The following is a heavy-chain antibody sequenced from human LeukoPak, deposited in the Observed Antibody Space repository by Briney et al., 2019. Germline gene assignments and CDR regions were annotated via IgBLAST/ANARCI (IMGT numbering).Heavy chain of an antibody. V-gene: IGHV3-11*01. J-gene: IGHJ4*02. Sequence: PGGSLRLSCAASGFTIRDYVMSWVRQAPGKGLEWVSYIDPSGTALYYADSVKGRFTVSRDNGKNSLSLQLRSPRAEDTALYYCARAAYNWNWGQGTLVTVSS. D-gene: IGHD1-20*01. CDR1: GFTIRDYV. CDR3: ARAAYNWN. CDR2: IDPSGTAL.